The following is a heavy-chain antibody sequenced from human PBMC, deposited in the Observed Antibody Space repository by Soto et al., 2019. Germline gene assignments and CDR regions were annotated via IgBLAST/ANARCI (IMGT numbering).Heavy chain of an antibody. Sequence: GGSLRLSCAASGFTFSNAWMNWVRQAPGKGLEWVGRIKSKTDGGTTGYAAPVQGRFTISRADSKNTQYLQMTSLKTEDPAVYYCTTQYYFDYWGQGTLVPVSS. V-gene: IGHV3-15*07. J-gene: IGHJ4*02. CDR3: TTQYYFDY. CDR1: GFTFSNAW. CDR2: IKSKTDGGTT.